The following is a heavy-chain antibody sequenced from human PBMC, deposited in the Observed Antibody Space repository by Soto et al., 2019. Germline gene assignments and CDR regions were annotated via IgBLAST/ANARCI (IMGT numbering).Heavy chain of an antibody. V-gene: IGHV1-58*02. CDR3: AAGRGCSGGSCYIEDDAFDI. D-gene: IGHD2-15*01. CDR2: IVVGSGNT. J-gene: IGHJ3*02. Sequence: ASVKVSCKASGFIFTSSAMQWVRQARGQRLEWIGWIVVGSGNTNYAQKFQERVTITRDMSTSTAYMELSSLRSEDTAVYYCAAGRGCSGGSCYIEDDAFDIWGQGTMVTVSS. CDR1: GFIFTSSA.